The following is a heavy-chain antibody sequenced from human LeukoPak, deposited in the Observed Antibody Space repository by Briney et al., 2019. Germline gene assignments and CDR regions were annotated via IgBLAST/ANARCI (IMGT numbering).Heavy chain of an antibody. Sequence: GGSLRLSCAASGFTFSSYAMSWVRQAPGKGLEWVSAISGSGGSTYYAGSVKGRFTISRDNSKNTLYLQMNSLGAEDTAVYYCAKGGAAAGYYYYYYGMDVWGQGTTVTVSS. D-gene: IGHD6-13*01. CDR1: GFTFSSYA. CDR2: ISGSGGST. CDR3: AKGGAAAGYYYYYYGMDV. J-gene: IGHJ6*02. V-gene: IGHV3-23*01.